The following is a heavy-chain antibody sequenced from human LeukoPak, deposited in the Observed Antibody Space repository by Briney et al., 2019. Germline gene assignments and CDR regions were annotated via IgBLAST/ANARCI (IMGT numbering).Heavy chain of an antibody. CDR1: GFNFSSFV. CDR2: IWYDGSNR. CDR3: ARGPSAYPKCFDY. V-gene: IGHV3-33*01. D-gene: IGHD5-12*01. Sequence: GRSLRLSCAASGFNFSSFVMHWVRQAPGKGLEWVAVIWYDGSNRYYADSVKGRFTISRDNSKNTLYLQMNSLRAEDTAVYYCARGPSAYPKCFDYWGQGTLVTVSS. J-gene: IGHJ4*02.